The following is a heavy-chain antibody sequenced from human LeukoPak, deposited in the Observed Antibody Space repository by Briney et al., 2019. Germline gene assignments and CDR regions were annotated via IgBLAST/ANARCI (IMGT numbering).Heavy chain of an antibody. D-gene: IGHD2-15*01. CDR2: IIPILGIA. CDR1: GGTFSSYA. J-gene: IGHJ6*02. CDR3: ASPRDSRQDYGMDV. V-gene: IGHV1-69*04. Sequence: SVKVSCKASGGTFSSYAISWVRQAPGQGLEWMGRIIPILGIANYAQKFQGRVTITADESTSTAYMELSSLRSEDTAVYYCASPRDSRQDYGMDVWGQGTTVTVSS.